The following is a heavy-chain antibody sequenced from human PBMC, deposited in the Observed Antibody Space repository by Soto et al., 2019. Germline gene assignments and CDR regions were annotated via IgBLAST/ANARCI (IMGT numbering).Heavy chain of an antibody. D-gene: IGHD3-10*01. CDR2: ISSSSSYI. V-gene: IGHV3-21*01. CDR3: ARWGITMVGGDDYYGLDV. Sequence: EVQLVESGGGLVKPGGSLRLSCAASGFTFSSYSMNWVRQAPGKGLEWVSSISSSSSYIYYADSVKGRFTISRNNAKNSLYLQMNSLRAEDTAVYYCARWGITMVGGDDYYGLDVWCQGTTVTVSS. CDR1: GFTFSSYS. J-gene: IGHJ6*02.